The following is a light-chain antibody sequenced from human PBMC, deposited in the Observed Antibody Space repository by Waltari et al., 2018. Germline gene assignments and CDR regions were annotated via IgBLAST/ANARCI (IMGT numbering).Light chain of an antibody. J-gene: IGKJ1*01. CDR2: DAS. Sequence: DTLTTPSPPTLFVSPGERATLPCRAIRSVSTNFAWYQQKPAQAPMLLIYDASTRATGSPARCSGSGSGTEFTLTISSLQSEDFAIYHCHQYNNWPPWTFGQGTKVEIK. CDR1: RSVSTN. V-gene: IGKV3-15*01. CDR3: HQYNNWPPWT.